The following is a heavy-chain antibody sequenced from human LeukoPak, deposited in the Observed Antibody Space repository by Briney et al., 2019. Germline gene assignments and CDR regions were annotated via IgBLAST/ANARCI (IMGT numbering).Heavy chain of an antibody. Sequence: SETLSLTCTVSGGSISSYYWSWIRQPPGKGLEWIGYIYNNASTSYSPSLKSRLFMSVDTSTNKVSLELRSVTEADTAMYFCAREGRDGYNEYWGQGTLVIVSS. D-gene: IGHD5-24*01. CDR1: GGSISSYY. CDR3: AREGRDGYNEY. CDR2: IYNNAST. J-gene: IGHJ4*02. V-gene: IGHV4-59*01.